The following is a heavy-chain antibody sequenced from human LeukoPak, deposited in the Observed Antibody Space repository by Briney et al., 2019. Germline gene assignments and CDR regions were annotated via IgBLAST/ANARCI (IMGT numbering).Heavy chain of an antibody. J-gene: IGHJ4*02. CDR2: ISGSGSST. V-gene: IGHV3-23*01. Sequence: GGSLRLSCAASGFTFSNYAMTWVRQAPGKGLEWVSGISGSGSSTYYADSVKGRFALSRDYPKNTLYLQMNSLRAEDTAVYYCARGGTRGYSPVDYWGQGILVTASS. CDR1: GFTFSNYA. CDR3: ARGGTRGYSPVDY. D-gene: IGHD5-18*01.